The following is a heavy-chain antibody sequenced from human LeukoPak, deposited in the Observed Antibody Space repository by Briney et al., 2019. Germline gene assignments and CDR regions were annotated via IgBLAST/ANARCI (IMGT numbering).Heavy chain of an antibody. Sequence: PGGSLRLSCVASGFTFRSCALSWVRQAPGKGLEWVSGISGSGGTTYYADSVQGRFTISRDNSKSTMYLQMNSLRAEDTAVYYCAKRGDKNFDYWGQGTLVTVSS. CDR2: ISGSGGTT. D-gene: IGHD3-9*01. CDR1: GFTFRSCA. J-gene: IGHJ4*02. CDR3: AKRGDKNFDY. V-gene: IGHV3-23*01.